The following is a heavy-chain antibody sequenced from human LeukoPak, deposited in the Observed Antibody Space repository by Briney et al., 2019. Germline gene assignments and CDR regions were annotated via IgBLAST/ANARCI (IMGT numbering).Heavy chain of an antibody. D-gene: IGHD3-3*01. CDR2: IIPIFGTA. Sequence: SVTVSCKASGGTFSSYAISWVRQAPGQGLEWMGGIIPIFGTANYAQKFQGRVTITADESTSTAYMELSSLRSEDTAVYYCARLLNDFWSGYPYWFDPWGQGTLVTVSS. CDR3: ARLLNDFWSGYPYWFDP. V-gene: IGHV1-69*01. J-gene: IGHJ5*02. CDR1: GGTFSSYA.